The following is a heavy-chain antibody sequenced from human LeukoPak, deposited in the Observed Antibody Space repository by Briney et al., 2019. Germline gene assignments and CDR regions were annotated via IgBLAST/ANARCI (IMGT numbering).Heavy chain of an antibody. Sequence: GGSLRLSCTVSGFTVSSNSMSWVRQAPGKGLEWVSFIYSDNTHYSDSVKGRFTISRDNSKNTLYLQMNSLRAEDTAVCYCARRAGAYSHPYDYWGQGTLVTVSS. V-gene: IGHV3-53*01. D-gene: IGHD4/OR15-4a*01. J-gene: IGHJ4*02. CDR1: GFTVSSNS. CDR3: ARRAGAYSHPYDY. CDR2: IYSDNT.